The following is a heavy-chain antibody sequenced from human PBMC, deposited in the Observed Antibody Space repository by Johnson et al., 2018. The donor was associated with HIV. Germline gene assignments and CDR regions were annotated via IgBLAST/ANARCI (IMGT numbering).Heavy chain of an antibody. V-gene: IGHV3-30*03. CDR1: GFTFSGYG. Sequence: VQLVESGGGLVQPGGSLRLSCAASGFTFSGYGMHWVRQAPGKGLEWVAVISYDGSNKYYADSVKGRFTISRDNSKNTLYLQMNSLRAEDTAVYYCARDSGKKRSSSPGPDAFDIWGQGTMVTVSS. J-gene: IGHJ3*02. CDR3: ARDSGKKRSSSPGPDAFDI. CDR2: ISYDGSNK. D-gene: IGHD6-6*01.